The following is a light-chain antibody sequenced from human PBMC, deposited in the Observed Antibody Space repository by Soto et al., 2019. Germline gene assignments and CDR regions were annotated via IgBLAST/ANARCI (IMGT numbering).Light chain of an antibody. V-gene: IGKV3-15*01. CDR1: QTISSN. J-gene: IGKJ1*01. CDR2: GAS. Sequence: DRVMTQSPATLSVSPGDRATLSCRASQTISSNLAWYQQKPGQAPRLLIYGASTRATGIPARFSGSGSGTEFTLTISSLQSEDFAVYYCQQYNNWPGTFGQGTKVDIK. CDR3: QQYNNWPGT.